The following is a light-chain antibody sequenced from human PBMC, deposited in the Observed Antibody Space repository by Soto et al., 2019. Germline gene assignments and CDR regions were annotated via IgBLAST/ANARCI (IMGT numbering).Light chain of an antibody. Sequence: LAQPASVSGSPGQSITVSCTGTSSDIGAYDYVSWFQQHPGKAPKLMISEVNNRPSGVSNRFSGSKSGNTASLTISGLQAEDEADYYCSSYTTSSTRVFGTGTKVTVL. CDR2: EVN. V-gene: IGLV2-14*01. J-gene: IGLJ1*01. CDR3: SSYTTSSTRV. CDR1: SSDIGAYDY.